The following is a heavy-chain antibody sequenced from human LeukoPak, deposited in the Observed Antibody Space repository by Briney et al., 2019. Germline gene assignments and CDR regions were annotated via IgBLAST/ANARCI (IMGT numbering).Heavy chain of an antibody. CDR1: GGTFSSYA. CDR3: ARSTMVRGAIMGY. V-gene: IGHV1-2*06. Sequence: ASVKVSCKASGGTFSSYAISWVRQAPGQGLEWMGRINPNSGGTNYAQKFQGRVTMTRDTSISTAYMELSRLRSDDTAVYYCARSTMVRGAIMGYWGQGTLVTVSS. J-gene: IGHJ4*02. D-gene: IGHD3-10*01. CDR2: INPNSGGT.